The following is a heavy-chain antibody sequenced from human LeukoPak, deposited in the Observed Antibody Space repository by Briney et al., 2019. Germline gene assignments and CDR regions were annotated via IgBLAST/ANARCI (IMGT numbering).Heavy chain of an antibody. J-gene: IGHJ4*02. CDR2: MNPNSGNT. V-gene: IGHV1-8*01. Sequence: GASVKVSCKASGYTFTSYDINWVRQATGQGLEWMGWMNPNSGNTGYAQKFQGRVTMTRNTTISTAYMELSSLRSEDTAVYYCARAPAHSMTTVSTPDYWGQGTLVTVSS. D-gene: IGHD4-17*01. CDR1: GYTFTSYD. CDR3: ARAPAHSMTTVSTPDY.